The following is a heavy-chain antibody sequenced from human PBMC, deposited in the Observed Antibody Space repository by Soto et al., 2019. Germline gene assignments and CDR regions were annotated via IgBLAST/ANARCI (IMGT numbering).Heavy chain of an antibody. CDR2: IYYSVST. D-gene: IGHD3-9*01. CDR3: ARQHRILTGYSGHFVY. V-gene: IGHV4-39*01. J-gene: IGHJ4*02. CDR1: GGSISSSTYY. Sequence: QLQLQESGPGLVKPSETLSLTCTVSGGSISSSTYYWVWIRQPPGKGLEWIGSIYYSVSTYYNPSLKTRVTITVATSKTQFSLKLSSVTAADAAVYYCARQHRILTGYSGHFVYWRQVTMVTVSS.